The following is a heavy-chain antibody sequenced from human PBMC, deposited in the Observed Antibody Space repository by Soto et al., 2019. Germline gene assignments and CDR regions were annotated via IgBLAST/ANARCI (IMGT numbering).Heavy chain of an antibody. CDR1: GFSFRSYG. D-gene: IGHD1-26*01. V-gene: IGHV3-30*18. Sequence: QVHLVESGGGVVQPGKSLRLSCEASGFSFRSYGLHWVRQAPGKGLEWIGLISYDGSNQFYADSVRGRFTISRDNSNNTLYLQMTSLRVEDTAVYYCAKDLFSGGSYPNWFDPWGHGTLVTASS. CDR2: ISYDGSNQ. CDR3: AKDLFSGGSYPNWFDP. J-gene: IGHJ5*02.